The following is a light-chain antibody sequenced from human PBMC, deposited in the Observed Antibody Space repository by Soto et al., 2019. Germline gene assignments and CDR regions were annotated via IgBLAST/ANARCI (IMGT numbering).Light chain of an antibody. Sequence: DIVMTQSPDSLAVSLGERATINCKYSQSLLSTSNSRNYLGWYQQKPGQPPKVLIYWAFTRDSGFPDRFSGSGSGTDFTLTISSLQAEDVAAHYRQQYYSTPYTFSQGTKLEIK. J-gene: IGKJ2*01. CDR1: QSLLSTSNSRNY. CDR3: QQYYSTPYT. V-gene: IGKV4-1*01. CDR2: WAF.